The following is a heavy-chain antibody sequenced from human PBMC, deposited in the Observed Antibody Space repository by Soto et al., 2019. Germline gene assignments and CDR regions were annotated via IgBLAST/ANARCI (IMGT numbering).Heavy chain of an antibody. Sequence: HPGWSLRLSCASSGFTFIGYGMHWVRQAPGKGLEWVAAISNDGRTKYYADSVKGRFTISRDNSKGTLDLQMNSLRVEDTAIYYCANDRVSEHNSGWPQGHWGQGTLVTVSS. CDR3: ANDRVSEHNSGWPQGH. D-gene: IGHD6-19*01. V-gene: IGHV3-30*18. J-gene: IGHJ4*02. CDR2: ISNDGRTK. CDR1: GFTFIGYG.